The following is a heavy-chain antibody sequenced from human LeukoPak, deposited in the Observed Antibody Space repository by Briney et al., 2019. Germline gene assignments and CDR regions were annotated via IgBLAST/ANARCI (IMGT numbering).Heavy chain of an antibody. CDR2: INTNTGNP. CDR3: AIGTFKYQLLRFLDY. D-gene: IGHD2-2*01. CDR1: GYTSTSYA. Sequence: ASVKVSCKASGYTSTSYAMNWVRQAPGQGLEWMGWINTNTGNPTYAQGFTGRFVFSLDTSVSTAYLQISSLKAEDTAVYYCAIGTFKYQLLRFLDYWGQGTLVTVSS. V-gene: IGHV7-4-1*02. J-gene: IGHJ4*02.